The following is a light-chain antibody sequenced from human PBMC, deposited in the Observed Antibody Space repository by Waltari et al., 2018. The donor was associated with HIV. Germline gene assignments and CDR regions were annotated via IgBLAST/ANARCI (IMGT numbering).Light chain of an antibody. V-gene: IGLV3-21*04. CDR2: DDS. Sequence: SYVLTQSPSVSVAPGKTARIPCGGNDIESKVVHWYQQKPGQAPLLVIYDDSDRPSGMSDRFSGSNSGNTATLTISRVEAGDEAAYYCQVWDSSSGVVFGGGTNLTVL. J-gene: IGLJ2*01. CDR3: QVWDSSSGVV. CDR1: DIESKV.